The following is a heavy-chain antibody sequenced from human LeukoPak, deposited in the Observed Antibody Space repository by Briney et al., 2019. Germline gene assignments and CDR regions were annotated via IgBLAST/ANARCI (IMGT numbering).Heavy chain of an antibody. V-gene: IGHV5-51*01. CDR3: ARLSISGWGDFDY. D-gene: IGHD6-19*01. CDR1: GYSFSSYW. CDR2: IYPGDSDI. Sequence: GESLKISCKGFGYSFSSYWIGWVRQMPGKGLEWMGIIYPGDSDIRYSPSFQGQVTVSADKSISSAYLQWSSLKASDTAMYYCARLSISGWGDFDYWGQGTLVTVSS. J-gene: IGHJ4*02.